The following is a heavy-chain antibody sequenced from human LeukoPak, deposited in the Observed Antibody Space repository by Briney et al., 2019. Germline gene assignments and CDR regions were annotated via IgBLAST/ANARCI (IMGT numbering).Heavy chain of an antibody. J-gene: IGHJ6*03. CDR3: ARDSRGGGFTIFGVVTDYYYYYMDV. CDR2: IYHSGST. CDR1: GYSISSGYY. V-gene: IGHV4-38-2*02. D-gene: IGHD3-3*01. Sequence: SETLSLTCAVSGYSISSGYYWGWIRQPPGKGLEWIGSIYHSGSTYYNPSLKSRVTISVDTSKNQFSLKLSSVAAADTAVYYCARDSRGGGFTIFGVVTDYYYYYMDVWGKGTTVTVSS.